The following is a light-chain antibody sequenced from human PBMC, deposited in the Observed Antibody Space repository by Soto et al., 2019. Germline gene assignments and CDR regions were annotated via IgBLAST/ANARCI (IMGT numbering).Light chain of an antibody. CDR3: QHYNSYSEA. CDR2: KAS. J-gene: IGKJ1*01. Sequence: DIQMTQSPSTLSGSVGDRVTITCRASQTISGWLVWYQQKPGKAPKLLIYKASTLKSGVPSRFSGSGSGTEFTLTISSLQPDDFATYYCQHYNSYSEAFGQGTKVELK. V-gene: IGKV1-5*03. CDR1: QTISGW.